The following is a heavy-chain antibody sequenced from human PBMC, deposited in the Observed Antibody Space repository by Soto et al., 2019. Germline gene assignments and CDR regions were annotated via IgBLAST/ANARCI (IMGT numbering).Heavy chain of an antibody. D-gene: IGHD2-2*01. CDR1: GGTFSNAL. J-gene: IGHJ6*02. Sequence: GSVRLWYAASGGTFSNALMIWVRQAPGKGLESSGRIKSKTDGGTTDYAAPVKGRFAISRDDSKNTLYLQMNSLKTEDTAVHYCTAQAPPDLFVVVPVASPPSYGTHVSPQGPIVTLS. CDR3: TAQAPPDLFVVVPVASPPSYGTHV. V-gene: IGHV3-15*01. CDR2: IKSKTDGGTT.